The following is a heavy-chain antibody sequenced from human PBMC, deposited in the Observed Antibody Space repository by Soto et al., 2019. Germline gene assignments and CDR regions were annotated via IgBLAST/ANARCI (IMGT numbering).Heavy chain of an antibody. V-gene: IGHV4-4*02. CDR1: GGSISSSNW. CDR3: ARWYGGSLDY. D-gene: IGHD4-17*01. J-gene: IGHJ4*02. Sequence: SETLSLTCAVSGGSISSSNWWSWVRQPPGKALEWIGEIYHSGSTNYNPSLKSRVTISVDTSKNQFSLKLSSVTAADTAVYYCARWYGGSLDYWGQGTLVTVS. CDR2: IYHSGST.